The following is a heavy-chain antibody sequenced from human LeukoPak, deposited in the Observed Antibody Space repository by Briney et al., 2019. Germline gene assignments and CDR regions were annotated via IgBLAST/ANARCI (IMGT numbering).Heavy chain of an antibody. CDR1: GYSFTSYW. J-gene: IGHJ2*01. Sequence: GESLKISCKGSGYSFTSYWIGWVRQMPGKGLEWMGIIYPGDSDTRYSPSFQGQVTISADKSISTAYLQWSSLKASDTAMYYCASLAPYCGGDCLAKVQPWYFDLWGRGTLVTVSS. D-gene: IGHD2-21*01. CDR2: IYPGDSDT. CDR3: ASLAPYCGGDCLAKVQPWYFDL. V-gene: IGHV5-51*01.